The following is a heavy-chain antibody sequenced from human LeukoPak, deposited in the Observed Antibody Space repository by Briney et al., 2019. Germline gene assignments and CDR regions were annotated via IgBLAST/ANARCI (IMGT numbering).Heavy chain of an antibody. J-gene: IGHJ3*02. V-gene: IGHV3-23*01. CDR2: ISGSGGST. D-gene: IGHD5-18*01. CDR3: AKYSSYAFDI. Sequence: GGSLRLSCAASGFTFSSYAMSWVRQAPGKGLEWVSVISGSGGSTYHADSVKGRFTISRDNSKNTLYLQMNSLRAEDTAVYYCAKYSSYAFDIWGQGTMVTVSS. CDR1: GFTFSSYA.